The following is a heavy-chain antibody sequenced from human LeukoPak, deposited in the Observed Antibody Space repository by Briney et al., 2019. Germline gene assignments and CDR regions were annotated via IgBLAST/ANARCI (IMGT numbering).Heavy chain of an antibody. D-gene: IGHD1-14*01. Sequence: PGGSLRLSCAASGFTFSSYAMYWFRQAPGQGLEYVSAISTNGGSTFYGNSMKGRFTVSRDNSKNMLYLQMGSLTAEDMAVYYCARDSRSVPTAFYHSVDVWGQGTTVAVSS. CDR1: GFTFSSYA. J-gene: IGHJ6*02. CDR2: ISTNGGST. V-gene: IGHV3-64*01. CDR3: ARDSRSVPTAFYHSVDV.